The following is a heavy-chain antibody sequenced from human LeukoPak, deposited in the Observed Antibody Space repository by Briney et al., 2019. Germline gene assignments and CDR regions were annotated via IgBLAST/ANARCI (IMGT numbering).Heavy chain of an antibody. V-gene: IGHV4-39*07. D-gene: IGHD3-10*02. CDR1: GGSISSSNYY. J-gene: IGHJ6*03. Sequence: SETLSLTCSVSGGSISSSNYYWAWIRQPPGKGLQWIGSIFYSGSTYYNPSLKSRVTISVDTSKNQFSLKLSSVTAADTAVYYCARDGMLATRRGPPSYYYYYMDVWGKGTTVTISS. CDR3: ARDGMLATRRGPPSYYYYYMDV. CDR2: IFYSGST.